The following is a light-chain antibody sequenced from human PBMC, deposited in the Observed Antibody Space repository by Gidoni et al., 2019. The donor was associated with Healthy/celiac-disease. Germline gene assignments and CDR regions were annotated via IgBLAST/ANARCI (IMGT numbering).Light chain of an antibody. CDR2: AAS. J-gene: IGKJ4*01. CDR1: QSISSY. CDR3: KQSYSTPRT. Sequence: VQMTQSPSSLSASVGDRVTITCRASQSISSYLNWYQQKPGKAPKLLIYAASSLQSGVPSRFSGSGSGTECTLTISSLQPEDFATYYCKQSYSTPRTCGGGTKVEIK. V-gene: IGKV1-39*01.